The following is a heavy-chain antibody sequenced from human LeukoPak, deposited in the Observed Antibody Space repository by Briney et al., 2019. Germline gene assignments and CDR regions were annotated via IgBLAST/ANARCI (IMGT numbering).Heavy chain of an antibody. J-gene: IGHJ4*02. V-gene: IGHV3-64D*09. CDR1: GFSFSNYA. CDR2: MSINGGHT. D-gene: IGHD2-2*01. Sequence: QPGGSLRLSCSASGFSFSNYAMHWVRQAPGKGLEYVSAMSINGGHTYYADSVQGRFTISRDDSKNTLYLQMSSLRAEDTALYYCVKDLLGYCSSTSCYATGPFDYWGQGTLVTVSS. CDR3: VKDLLGYCSSTSCYATGPFDY.